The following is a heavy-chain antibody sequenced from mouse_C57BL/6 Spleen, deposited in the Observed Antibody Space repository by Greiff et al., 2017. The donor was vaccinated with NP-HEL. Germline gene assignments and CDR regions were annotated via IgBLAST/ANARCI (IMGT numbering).Heavy chain of an antibody. J-gene: IGHJ2*01. CDR2: ISSGGSYT. CDR1: GFTFSSYG. CDR3: ARQVDYGSRNYFDY. D-gene: IGHD1-1*01. Sequence: EVKLVESGGDLVKPGGSLKLSCAASGFTFSSYGMSWVRQTPDKRLEWVATISSGGSYTYYPDSVKGRFTISRDNAKNTLYLQMSSLKSEDTAMYYCARQVDYGSRNYFDYWGQGTTLTVSS. V-gene: IGHV5-6*01.